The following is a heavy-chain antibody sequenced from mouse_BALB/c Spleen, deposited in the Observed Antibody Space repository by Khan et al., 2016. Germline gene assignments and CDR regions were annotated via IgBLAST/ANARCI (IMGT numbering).Heavy chain of an antibody. V-gene: IGHV1S135*01. J-gene: IGHJ2*01. CDR2: IDPYNGDT. D-gene: IGHD1-1*01. CDR3: AREGITTIVAKGLDY. Sequence: VQLQQPGPELVMPGASVKVSCKASGYAFTSYNMYWVKQSHGKSLEWIGYIDPYNGDTAYNQKFKGKATLTVDKPSSTAHIHLNSLTSEDSAVYFCAREGITTIVAKGLDYWGQGTTLTVSS. CDR1: GYAFTSYN.